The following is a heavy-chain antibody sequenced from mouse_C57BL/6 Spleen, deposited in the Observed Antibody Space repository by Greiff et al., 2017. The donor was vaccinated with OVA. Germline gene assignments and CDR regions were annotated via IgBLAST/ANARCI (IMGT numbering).Heavy chain of an antibody. D-gene: IGHD1-1*01. CDR3: TGFTNWYFDV. Sequence: EVKLMESGGGLVQPGGSMKLSCVASGFTFSNYWMNWVRQSPEKGLEWVAQIRLKSDNYATHYAESVKGRFTISRDDSKSSVYLQMNNLRAEDTGIYYCTGFTNWYFDVWGTGTTVTVSS. V-gene: IGHV6-3*01. J-gene: IGHJ1*03. CDR1: GFTFSNYW. CDR2: IRLKSDNYAT.